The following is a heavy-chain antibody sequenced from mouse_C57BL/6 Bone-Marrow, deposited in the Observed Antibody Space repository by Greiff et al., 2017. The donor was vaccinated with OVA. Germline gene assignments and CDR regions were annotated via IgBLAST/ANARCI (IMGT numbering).Heavy chain of an antibody. CDR2: INPGRGGT. J-gene: IGHJ3*01. Sequence: VQLQQSGAELVRPGTSVKVSCKASGYAFTNYLIEWVKQRPGQGLEWIGVINPGRGGTNYNEKFKGKATLTADKSSSTAYMQLSSLTSEDSAVYFCARRPAWFAYWGQGTLVTVSA. V-gene: IGHV1-54*01. CDR1: GYAFTNYL. CDR3: ARRPAWFAY.